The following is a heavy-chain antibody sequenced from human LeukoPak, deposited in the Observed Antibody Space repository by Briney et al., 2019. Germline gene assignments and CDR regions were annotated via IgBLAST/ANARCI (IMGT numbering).Heavy chain of an antibody. D-gene: IGHD6-13*01. J-gene: IGHJ4*02. V-gene: IGHV4-59*01. CDR2: IYYSGST. Sequence: SETLSLTCTVSGGSISSYYWSWIRQPPGKGLEWIGYIYYSGSTNYNPSLKSRVTISVDTSKNQFSLKLSSVTAADTAVYYCARDLPGFIAAAGIFDYWGQGTLVTVSP. CDR3: ARDLPGFIAAAGIFDY. CDR1: GGSISSYY.